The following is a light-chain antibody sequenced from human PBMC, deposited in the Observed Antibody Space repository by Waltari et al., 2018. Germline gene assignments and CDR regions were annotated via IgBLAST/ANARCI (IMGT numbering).Light chain of an antibody. Sequence: QSVLTQPPSASGTPGQRVTIPCSGSSSNTGSTYLSWYQQLPGTAPKPLIYRNTQRPSGVPDRFSGSKSGTSASLAISGLRSEDEADYYCAAWDDSLSGWVFGGGTKLTVL. CDR3: AAWDDSLSGWV. J-gene: IGLJ3*02. V-gene: IGLV1-47*01. CDR2: RNT. CDR1: SSNTGSTY.